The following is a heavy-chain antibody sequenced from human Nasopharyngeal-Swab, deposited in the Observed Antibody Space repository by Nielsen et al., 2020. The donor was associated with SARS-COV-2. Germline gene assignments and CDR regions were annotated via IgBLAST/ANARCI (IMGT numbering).Heavy chain of an antibody. D-gene: IGHD3-16*02. Sequence: GREAPGKGLEWVAHIKHDGSEKYYVDSVKGRFTISRDNAKNELYLQMDSLRAEDTAVYFCAKDWDIDYVWGSYRYHPLFDYWGQGTLVTVSS. V-gene: IGHV3-7*01. J-gene: IGHJ4*02. CDR2: IKHDGSEK. CDR3: AKDWDIDYVWGSYRYHPLFDY.